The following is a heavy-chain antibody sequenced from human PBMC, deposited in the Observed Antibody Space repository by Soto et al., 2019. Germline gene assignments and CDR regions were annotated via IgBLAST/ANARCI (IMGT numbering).Heavy chain of an antibody. CDR1: GYTFTSYA. CDR3: ASPVGRFLAFDY. CDR2: INAGNGNT. D-gene: IGHD3-3*01. V-gene: IGHV1-3*01. J-gene: IGHJ4*02. Sequence: ASVKVSCKASGYTFTSYAMHWVRQAPGQRLEWMGWINAGNGNTKYSQKFQGGVAITRDTSASTAYMELSSLRSEDTAVYYCASPVGRFLAFDYWGQGTLVTVSS.